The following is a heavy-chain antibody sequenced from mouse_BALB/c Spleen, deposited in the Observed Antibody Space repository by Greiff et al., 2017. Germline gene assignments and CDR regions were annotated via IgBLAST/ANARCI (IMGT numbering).Heavy chain of an antibody. CDR2: IYPSDSYT. Sequence: VQLQQSGAELVRPGASVKLSCKASGYTFTSYWINWVKQRPGQGLEWIGNIYPSDSYTNYNQKFKDKATLTVDKSSSTAYMQLSSPTSEDSAVYYCTRGYGSSSWFAYWGQGTLVTVSA. D-gene: IGHD1-1*01. CDR3: TRGYGSSSWFAY. V-gene: IGHV1-69*02. CDR1: GYTFTSYW. J-gene: IGHJ3*01.